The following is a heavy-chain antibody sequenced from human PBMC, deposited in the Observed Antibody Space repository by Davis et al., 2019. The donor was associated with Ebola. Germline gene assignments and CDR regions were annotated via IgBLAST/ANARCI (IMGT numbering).Heavy chain of an antibody. D-gene: IGHD3-3*01. CDR1: GYTFTGYY. CDR3: ARVGSYDFWSGYYILLGYFDL. CDR2: INPNSGGT. V-gene: IGHV1-2*04. J-gene: IGHJ5*02. Sequence: AASVKVSCKASGYTFTGYYMHWVRQAPGQGLEWMGWINPNSGGTNYAQKFQGWVTMTRDTSISTAYMELSRLRSDDTAVYYCARVGSYDFWSGYYILLGYFDLWGQGTLVTVSS.